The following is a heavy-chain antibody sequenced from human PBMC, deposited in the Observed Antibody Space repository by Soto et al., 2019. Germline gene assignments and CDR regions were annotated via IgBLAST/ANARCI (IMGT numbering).Heavy chain of an antibody. CDR3: ARLIGVVPAAMTYYGMDV. D-gene: IGHD2-2*01. J-gene: IGHJ6*02. Sequence: QVQLVQSGAEVKKPGASVKVSCKASGYTFTSYGISWVRQAPGQGLEWMGWISAYNGNTNYAQKLQGRVTMTTDTSTSTAYMELRSLRSDYTAVYYCARLIGVVPAAMTYYGMDVWGQGTTVTVSS. CDR2: ISAYNGNT. CDR1: GYTFTSYG. V-gene: IGHV1-18*04.